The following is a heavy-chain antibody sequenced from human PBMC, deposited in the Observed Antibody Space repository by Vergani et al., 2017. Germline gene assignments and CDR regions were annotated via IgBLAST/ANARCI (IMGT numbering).Heavy chain of an antibody. CDR2: IYYSENK. CDR3: ARVYCSSTSCYYAFDI. Sequence: QLQLQESGPGLVKPSETLSLTCTVSGGSITYGAFYWGWIRQSPGKGLEWIGSIYYSENKFYNPSLESRVTLSIDTTKNQFSLKLKSVTAADTAVYYCARVYCSSTSCYYAFDIWGQGTMVTVSS. CDR1: GGSITYGAFY. V-gene: IGHV4-39*01. J-gene: IGHJ3*02. D-gene: IGHD2-2*01.